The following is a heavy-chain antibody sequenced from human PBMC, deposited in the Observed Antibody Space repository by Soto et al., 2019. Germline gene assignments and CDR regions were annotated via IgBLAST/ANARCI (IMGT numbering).Heavy chain of an antibody. J-gene: IGHJ6*02. CDR2: IYSSGIS. D-gene: IGHD5-18*01. V-gene: IGHV4-31*03. CDR3: ARNGYTYGMDV. CDR1: GGSTSSGGFY. Sequence: PSETLSLTCTVSGGSTSSGGFYWSWIRQHPGKGLEWIGYIYSSGISYYNPPLKSRVSISLDTSRNQFSMTLNSVSAADTAVYYCARNGYTYGMDVWGQGATVTVSS.